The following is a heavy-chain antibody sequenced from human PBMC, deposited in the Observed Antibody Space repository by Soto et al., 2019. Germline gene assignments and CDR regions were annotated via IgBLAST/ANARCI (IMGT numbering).Heavy chain of an antibody. V-gene: IGHV4-4*02. CDR3: LATYSVYERDYYYGMDV. CDR2: VYHSGST. Sequence: PSETLSLTCAVSGGSISSSNWWSWVRQPPGKGLEWIGEVYHSGSTNYNPSLKSRVTISVDKSKNQFSLKLSSVTAADTAVYYCLATYSVYERDYYYGMDVWGQGTTVTVSS. J-gene: IGHJ6*02. D-gene: IGHD5-12*01. CDR1: GGSISSSNW.